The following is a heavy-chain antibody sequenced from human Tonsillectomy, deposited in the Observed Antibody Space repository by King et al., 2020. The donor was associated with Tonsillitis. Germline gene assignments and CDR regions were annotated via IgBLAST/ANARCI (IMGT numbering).Heavy chain of an antibody. CDR2: INHSGST. V-gene: IGHV4-34*01. CDR1: GVSFSSYY. CDR3: ATPPYYYGTGDY. D-gene: IGHD3-10*01. Sequence: HVQLQQWGAGLLKPSEILSLTCTVYGVSFSSYYWSWIRQSPGKGLEWIGEINHSGSTNYNPSLKSRVTISVDTSKKQLSLKLSSVTAADTAVYYCATPPYYYGTGDYWGQGTLVTVSS. J-gene: IGHJ4*02.